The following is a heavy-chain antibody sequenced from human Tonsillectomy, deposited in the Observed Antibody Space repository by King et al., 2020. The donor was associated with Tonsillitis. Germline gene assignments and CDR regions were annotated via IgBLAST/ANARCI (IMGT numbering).Heavy chain of an antibody. Sequence: QLQESGPGLVKPSETLSLTCTVSGGSISSSTYYWGWIRQPPGKGLEWIGSIYYSGFTYYNPSLRSRLNIPVDMPKKQFSLSLSSVPAADTAVYYCSRNYDCSGHFLKTFDYWGQGTLVTVSS. CDR1: GGSISSSTYY. J-gene: IGHJ4*02. CDR2: IYYSGFT. V-gene: IGHV4-39*07. CDR3: SRNYDCSGHFLKTFDY. D-gene: IGHD3-22*01.